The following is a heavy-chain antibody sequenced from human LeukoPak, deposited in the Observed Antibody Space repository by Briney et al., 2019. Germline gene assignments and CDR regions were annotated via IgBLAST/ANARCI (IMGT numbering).Heavy chain of an antibody. CDR3: AREGGPYRPLDY. CDR1: GCSITSTHY. J-gene: IGHJ4*02. Sequence: SETLSLTCGVSGCSITSTHYWTWVRQPPGKGLEWIGEVNLQGSTNYNPSLMGRVAISVDRSENHISLQLTSVTAGDTAVYYCAREGGPYRPLDYSGQGTLVTVSS. CDR2: VNLQGST. V-gene: IGHV4-4*02.